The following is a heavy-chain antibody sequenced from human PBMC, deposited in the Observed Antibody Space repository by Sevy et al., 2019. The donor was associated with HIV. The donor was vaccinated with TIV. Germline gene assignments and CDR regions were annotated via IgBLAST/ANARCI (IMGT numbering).Heavy chain of an antibody. D-gene: IGHD5-12*01. V-gene: IGHV3-53*01. CDR2: IYSGGST. Sequence: GGSLRLSCAASGFTVSSNYMSWVRQAPGKGLEWVSVIYSGGSTYYADSVKGRFTISRENSKNTLYLQMNSLRAEDTAVYYCAREWMPYYYGMDVWGQGTTVTVSS. J-gene: IGHJ6*02. CDR3: AREWMPYYYGMDV. CDR1: GFTVSSNY.